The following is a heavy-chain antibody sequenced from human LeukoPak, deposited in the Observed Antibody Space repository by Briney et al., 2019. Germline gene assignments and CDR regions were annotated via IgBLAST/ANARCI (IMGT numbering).Heavy chain of an antibody. CDR1: GFTLSTYA. V-gene: IGHV3-30-3*01. D-gene: IGHD3-16*01. CDR3: ARPRLGG. Sequence: GGSLRLSCAASGFTLSTYAMHWVRQAPGRGLEWVAVMSYDGNNQYYADSVKGRFTISRDNSKNTLYLQMNSLRAEDTAVYYWARPRLGGGGQGTLVTVSS. J-gene: IGHJ4*02. CDR2: MSYDGNNQ.